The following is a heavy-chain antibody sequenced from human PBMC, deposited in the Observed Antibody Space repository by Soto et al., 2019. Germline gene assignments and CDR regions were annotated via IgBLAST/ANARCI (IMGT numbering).Heavy chain of an antibody. D-gene: IGHD5-12*01. CDR3: ARSAKKTWLPDF. Sequence: ASVKVSCKASGFSFIDYSILCVRQAPGQSLEWLGCINAGNGNTKYSHKFQDRVTITSDTSATTTYMELRSLRSEDTAVFYCARSAKKTWLPDFWGQGTLVTVSS. J-gene: IGHJ1*01. CDR2: INAGNGNT. CDR1: GFSFIDYS. V-gene: IGHV1-3*01.